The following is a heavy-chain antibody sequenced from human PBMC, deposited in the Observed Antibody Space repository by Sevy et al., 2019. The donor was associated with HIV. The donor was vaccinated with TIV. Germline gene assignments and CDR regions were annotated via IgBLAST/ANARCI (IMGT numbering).Heavy chain of an antibody. CDR1: GFTFSSYA. Sequence: GGFLRLSCAASGFTFSSYAMNWVRQAPGKGLEWFSAISHSGGSTYYADSVKGRFTISRDNSKNRLYLQMNSLRAEDTAVYYCATATLVVSAVIYYYYGMDVWGQGTTVTVSS. CDR2: ISHSGGST. D-gene: IGHD2-2*02. V-gene: IGHV3-23*01. J-gene: IGHJ6*02. CDR3: ATATLVVSAVIYYYYGMDV.